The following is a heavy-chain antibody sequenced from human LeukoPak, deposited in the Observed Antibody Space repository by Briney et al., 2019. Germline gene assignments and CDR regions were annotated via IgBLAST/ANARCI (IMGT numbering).Heavy chain of an antibody. CDR3: ARHGRPDAFDI. CDR1: GGSISSSGHY. J-gene: IGHJ3*02. Sequence: SETLSLTCTVSGGSISSSGHYWGWIRQPLGKGLEWIGSMYSSGNPYYKSSLNSRVTISVDTSKSQFSLKLRSVTAADTAVYYCARHGRPDAFDIWGQGTMVTVSS. V-gene: IGHV4-39*01. CDR2: MYSSGNP.